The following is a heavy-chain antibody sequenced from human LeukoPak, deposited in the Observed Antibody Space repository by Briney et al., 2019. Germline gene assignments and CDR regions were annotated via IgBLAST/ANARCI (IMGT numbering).Heavy chain of an antibody. J-gene: IGHJ4*02. CDR2: TYYRSKWYN. Sequence: SQTLSLTCAISGDSVSSNSATWTWIRQSPSRRLEWLGRTYYRSKWYNDYAESVKSRITINPDTSRNQFSLQVNSVTPEDTAVYYCARGSSSNSWYFDYWGQGTLVAVSS. CDR3: ARGSSSNSWYFDY. V-gene: IGHV6-1*01. D-gene: IGHD6-13*01. CDR1: GDSVSSNSAT.